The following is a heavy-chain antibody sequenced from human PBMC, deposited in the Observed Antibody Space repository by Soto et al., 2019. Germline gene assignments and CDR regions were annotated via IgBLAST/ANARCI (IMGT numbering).Heavy chain of an antibody. Sequence: GASVKVSCKASGYSFTDYHIHWVRQAPGQGLEWLGRINPKSGGTSTAQKFQGWVTMTTDTSISTASLKLSSVTAADTAVYYCARDGSFTMVRGVYGMDVWGQGTTVTVSS. J-gene: IGHJ6*02. CDR2: INPKSGGT. D-gene: IGHD3-10*01. CDR3: ARDGSFTMVRGVYGMDV. CDR1: GYSFTDYH. V-gene: IGHV1-2*04.